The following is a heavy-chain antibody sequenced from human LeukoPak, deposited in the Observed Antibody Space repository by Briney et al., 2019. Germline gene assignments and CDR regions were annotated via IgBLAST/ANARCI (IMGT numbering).Heavy chain of an antibody. CDR2: IRAYNPNT. CDR1: GYTFTRYG. D-gene: IGHD3-9*01. V-gene: IGHV1-18*01. CDR3: ARSELRYYDWLLMNNWFDP. Sequence: ASVKVSCKASGYTFTRYGISGVRQAPGQGVEWMGWIRAYNPNTNYAQKLTGRVTMTTDTSTSKAYLELRSLRSDDTSVYYCARSELRYYDWLLMNNWFDPWGQGTLVTVSS. J-gene: IGHJ5*02.